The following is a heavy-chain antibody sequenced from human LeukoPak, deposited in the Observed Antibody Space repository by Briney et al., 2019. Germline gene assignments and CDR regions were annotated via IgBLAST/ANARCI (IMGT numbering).Heavy chain of an antibody. Sequence: ASVKVSCKISGYTLTELSMHWVRQAPGKGLEWMGGFDPEDGETIYAQKFQGRVTMTEDTSTDTAYMELSSLRSEDTAVYYCATASRSSGQQLGSYYYYGMDVWGQGTTVTVSS. CDR1: GYTLTELS. J-gene: IGHJ6*02. D-gene: IGHD6-13*01. CDR2: FDPEDGET. CDR3: ATASRSSGQQLGSYYYYGMDV. V-gene: IGHV1-24*01.